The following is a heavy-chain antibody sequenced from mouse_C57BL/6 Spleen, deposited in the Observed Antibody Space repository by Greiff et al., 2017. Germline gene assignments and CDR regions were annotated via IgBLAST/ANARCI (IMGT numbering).Heavy chain of an antibody. CDR1: GFTFTDYY. CDR2: IRNKANGYTT. CDR3: ARYRAYYSNYVGMDY. Sequence: EVKVVESGGGLVQPGGSLSLSCAASGFTFTDYYMSWVRQPPGKALEWLGFIRNKANGYTTEYSASVKGRFTISRDNSQSILYLQMNALRAEDSATYYCARYRAYYSNYVGMDYWGQGTSVTVSS. V-gene: IGHV7-3*01. D-gene: IGHD2-5*01. J-gene: IGHJ4*01.